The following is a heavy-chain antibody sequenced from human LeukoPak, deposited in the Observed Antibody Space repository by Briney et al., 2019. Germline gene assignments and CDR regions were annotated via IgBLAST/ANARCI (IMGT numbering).Heavy chain of an antibody. CDR3: GRHRSGSGTYFIAH. CDR1: GFTFSSYS. V-gene: IGHV3-7*01. CDR2: MKEDGSET. J-gene: IGHJ4*02. D-gene: IGHD3-10*01. Sequence: TGGSLRLSCVVSGFTFSSYSMIWVRQAPGKGLQWVANMKEDGSETNYGDSVKGRFTISRDNAKNSLYLQMNSLRAEDTAVYYSGRHRSGSGTYFIAHWSQGTLVSVSS.